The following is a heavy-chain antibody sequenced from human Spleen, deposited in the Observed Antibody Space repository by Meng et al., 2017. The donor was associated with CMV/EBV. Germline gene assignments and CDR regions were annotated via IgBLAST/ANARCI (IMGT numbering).Heavy chain of an antibody. CDR1: GYTFTGYY. V-gene: IGHV1-18*04. CDR3: ARDNTHYDILTGYYLLRTYYYGMDV. J-gene: IGHJ6*02. D-gene: IGHD3-9*01. CDR2: ISVYNGNT. Sequence: ASVKVSCKASGYTFTGYYMHWVRQAPGQGLEWMGWISVYNGNTKYAQKFQGRVTVTTDTSTSTAYMELRSLRSDDTAVYYCARDNTHYDILTGYYLLRTYYYGMDVWGQGTTVTVS.